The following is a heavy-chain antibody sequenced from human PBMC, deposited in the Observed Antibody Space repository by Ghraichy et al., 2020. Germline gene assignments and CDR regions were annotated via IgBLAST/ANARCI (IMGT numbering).Heavy chain of an antibody. V-gene: IGHV4-59*01. Sequence: GSLSLTCTVSGGSITGYYWSWIRQPPGKGLEWIGYIYYSGGTNYNPSLKSRVTISVDTSKNQFSLNLRSVTATDTAVYYCARLSSSSEIDYWGQGALVTVSS. CDR1: GGSITGYY. CDR3: ARLSSSSEIDY. J-gene: IGHJ4*02. D-gene: IGHD6-6*01. CDR2: IYYSGGT.